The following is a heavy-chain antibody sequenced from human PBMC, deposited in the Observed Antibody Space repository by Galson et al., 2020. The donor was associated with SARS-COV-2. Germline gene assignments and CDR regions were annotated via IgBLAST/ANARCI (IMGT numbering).Heavy chain of an antibody. J-gene: IGHJ4*02. CDR3: AHTQGTSSYTH. V-gene: IGHV2-5*01. D-gene: IGHD2-2*02. CDR1: GISLTTSGVG. Sequence: ESGPTLVKPTETLTLTCTLSGISLTTSGVGVGWIRQPPGKALAWLALIYWNDDKRYTPSLNNRLTITKDTAKNEVVLTMTNMDPVDTATYFCAHTQGTSSYTHWGQGTVVTVSS. CDR2: IYWNDDK.